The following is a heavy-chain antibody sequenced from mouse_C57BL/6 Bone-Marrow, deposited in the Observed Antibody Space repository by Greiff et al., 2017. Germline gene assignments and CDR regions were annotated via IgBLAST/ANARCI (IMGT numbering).Heavy chain of an antibody. CDR2: ISYDGSN. V-gene: IGHV3-6*01. J-gene: IGHJ1*03. CDR1: GYSITSGYY. CDR3: ARDSPPYYYGRSYPYWYFDV. Sequence: EVQLVESGPGLVKPSQSLSLTCSVTGYSITSGYYWNWIRQFPGNKLEWMGYISYDGSNNYNPSLKNRISITRDTSKNQFFLKLNSVTTEDTATYYCARDSPPYYYGRSYPYWYFDVWGTGTTVTVSS. D-gene: IGHD1-1*01.